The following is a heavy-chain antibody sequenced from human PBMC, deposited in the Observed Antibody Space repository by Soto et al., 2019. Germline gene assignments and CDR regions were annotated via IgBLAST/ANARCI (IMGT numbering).Heavy chain of an antibody. D-gene: IGHD6-19*01. Sequence: ASVKVSCKASGFTFSSSAVQCVRQARGQPLEWMGWIVLGNGNTNYAQKFQQRVTITRDMSTSTAYMEVRSLTYEDTAVYYCATRIGNIGWYWLDTWGQGTLVTVSS. CDR2: IVLGNGNT. V-gene: IGHV1-58*01. CDR3: ATRIGNIGWYWLDT. CDR1: GFTFSSSA. J-gene: IGHJ5*02.